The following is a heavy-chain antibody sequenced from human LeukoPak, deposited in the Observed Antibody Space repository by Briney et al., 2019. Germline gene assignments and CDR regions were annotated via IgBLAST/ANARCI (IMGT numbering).Heavy chain of an antibody. CDR1: GFTFSSYA. D-gene: IGHD6-13*01. J-gene: IGHJ4*02. V-gene: IGHV3-30-3*01. Sequence: PGGSLRLSCAASGFTFSSYAMHWVRQAPGKGLEWVAVISYDGSNKYYADSVKGRFTISRDNSKNTLYLQMNSLRAEDTAVYYCAREGAGYSSSYMDYWGQGTLVTVSS. CDR3: AREGAGYSSSYMDY. CDR2: ISYDGSNK.